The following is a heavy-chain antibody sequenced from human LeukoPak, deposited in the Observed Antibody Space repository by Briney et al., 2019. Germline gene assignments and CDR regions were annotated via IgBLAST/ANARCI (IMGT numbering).Heavy chain of an antibody. Sequence: GGSLRLSCAASGFAFSGSAEHWVRQASGKGLEWVGRIRTKGYTYATAYAASLKGRFTISRDDSKNTAYLQMNSLKTEDTAVYYCTTIGYAFDIWGRGTMVTVSS. CDR3: TTIGYAFDI. V-gene: IGHV3-73*01. CDR2: IRTKGYTYAT. CDR1: GFAFSGSA. J-gene: IGHJ3*02. D-gene: IGHD2-15*01.